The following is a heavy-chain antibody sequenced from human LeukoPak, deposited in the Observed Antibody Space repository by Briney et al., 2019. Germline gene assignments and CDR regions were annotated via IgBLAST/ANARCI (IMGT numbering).Heavy chain of an antibody. CDR3: ARVGNYDYVWGSYRSAVSDY. D-gene: IGHD3-16*02. V-gene: IGHV7-4-1*02. J-gene: IGHJ4*02. Sequence: ASVKVSCKASGYTFTSYAMNWVRQAPGQGLEWMGWINTNTGNPTYAQGFTGRFVFSLDTSVSTAYLQISSLKAEDTAVYYCARVGNYDYVWGSYRSAVSDYWGQGTLVTVSS. CDR2: INTNTGNP. CDR1: GYTFTSYA.